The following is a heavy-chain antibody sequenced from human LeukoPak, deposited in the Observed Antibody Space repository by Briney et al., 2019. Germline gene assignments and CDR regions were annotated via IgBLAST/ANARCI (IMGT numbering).Heavy chain of an antibody. D-gene: IGHD3-22*01. CDR3: ARGGYYYDSSGYYYGDY. J-gene: IGHJ4*02. CDR1: GFTFSSYA. Sequence: GGSLRLSCAASGFTFSSYAISWVRQAPGQGLEWMGGIIPIFGTANYAQKFQGRVTITADESTSTAYMELSSLRSEDTAVYYCARGGYYYDSSGYYYGDYWGQGTLVTVSS. V-gene: IGHV1-69*01. CDR2: IIPIFGTA.